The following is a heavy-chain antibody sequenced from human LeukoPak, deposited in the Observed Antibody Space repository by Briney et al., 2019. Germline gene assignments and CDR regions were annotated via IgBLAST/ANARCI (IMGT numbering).Heavy chain of an antibody. J-gene: IGHJ4*02. Sequence: PSETLSLTCAVYGGSFSGYYWSWIRQPPGKGLEWIGEIKHSGSTKYNPSLKSRVTISVDTSKNQFSLKLSSVTAADTAVYYCARERGYIVVVPAAIPATKNYYFDYWGQGTLVTVSS. CDR2: IKHSGST. D-gene: IGHD2-2*02. CDR3: ARERGYIVVVPAAIPATKNYYFDY. V-gene: IGHV4-34*01. CDR1: GGSFSGYY.